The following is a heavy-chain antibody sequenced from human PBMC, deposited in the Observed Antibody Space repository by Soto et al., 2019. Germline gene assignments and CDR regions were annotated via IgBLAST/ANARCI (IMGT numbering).Heavy chain of an antibody. J-gene: IGHJ4*02. Sequence: QVQLVQSGAEEKKPGASVKVSCKASGYTFTSYSMHWVRQAPGQRLEWMGWINAGNGNTKYSQKFQGRVTITRDTAASTAYMELSSLRSEDTALYYCARGTALDFDYWGQGTLVTVSS. CDR3: ARGTALDFDY. D-gene: IGHD2-2*01. CDR2: INAGNGNT. V-gene: IGHV1-3*05. CDR1: GYTFTSYS.